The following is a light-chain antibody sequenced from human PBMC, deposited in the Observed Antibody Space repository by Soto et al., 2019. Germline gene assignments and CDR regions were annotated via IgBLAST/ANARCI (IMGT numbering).Light chain of an antibody. CDR1: SSDVGGYNY. Sequence: QSALTQPASVSGSPGQSITISCTGTSSDVGGYNYVSWYQQTPGKAPRLLIYDVTKRPSGVSNRFSGSKSGNTASLTISGLQAEDEADYYCSSDASSSTYVFGTGTKVTVL. J-gene: IGLJ1*01. CDR3: SSDASSSTYV. V-gene: IGLV2-14*01. CDR2: DVT.